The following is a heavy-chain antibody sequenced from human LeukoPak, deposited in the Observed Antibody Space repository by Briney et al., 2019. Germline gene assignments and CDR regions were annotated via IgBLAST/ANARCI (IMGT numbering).Heavy chain of an antibody. CDR1: GYTFTGYY. CDR3: ARGVSGSFDY. V-gene: IGHV1-8*02. Sequence: ASVKVSCKASGYTFTGYYMHWVRQAPGQGLEWMGWMNPNSGNTGYAQKFQGRVTMTRNTSISTAYMELSSLRSEDTAVYYCARGVSGSFDYWGQGTLVTVFS. CDR2: MNPNSGNT. J-gene: IGHJ4*02. D-gene: IGHD6-19*01.